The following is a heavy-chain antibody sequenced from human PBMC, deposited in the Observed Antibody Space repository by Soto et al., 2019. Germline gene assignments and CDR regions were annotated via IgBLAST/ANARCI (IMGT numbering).Heavy chain of an antibody. D-gene: IGHD3-22*01. CDR1: GYTFTSYG. CDR2: ISAYNGNT. Sequence: GASVKVSCKASGYTFTSYGISWVRQAPGQGLEWMGWISAYNGNTNYAQKLQGRVTMTTDTSTSTAYMELRSLRSDDTAVYYCARDPPDYDSSGYDAWYNWFDPWGQGTLVTVSS. V-gene: IGHV1-18*01. J-gene: IGHJ5*02. CDR3: ARDPPDYDSSGYDAWYNWFDP.